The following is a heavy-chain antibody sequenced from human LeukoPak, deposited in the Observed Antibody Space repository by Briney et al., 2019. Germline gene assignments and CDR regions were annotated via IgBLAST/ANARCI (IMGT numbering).Heavy chain of an antibody. CDR2: IYYSGST. Sequence: PSETLSLTCTVSGGSISSGGYYWSWIRQHPGKGLEWIGYIYYSGSTYYNPSLKSRVTISVDTSKNQFPLKLSSVTAADTAVYYCARDDSSGFGAFDIWGQGTMVTVSS. V-gene: IGHV4-31*03. CDR3: ARDDSSGFGAFDI. J-gene: IGHJ3*02. CDR1: GGSISSGGYY. D-gene: IGHD3-22*01.